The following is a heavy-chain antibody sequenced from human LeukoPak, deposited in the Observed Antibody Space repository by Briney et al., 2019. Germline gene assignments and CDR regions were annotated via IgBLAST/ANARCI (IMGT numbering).Heavy chain of an antibody. D-gene: IGHD6-19*01. CDR3: ASLRQWLKNPLDY. CDR1: GFTFSSYA. CDR2: ISYDGSNK. Sequence: PGGSLRLSCAASGFTFSSYAMHWVRQAPGKGLEWVAVISYDGSNKYYADSVKGRFTVSRDNSKNTLYLQMNSLRAEDTAVYYCASLRQWLKNPLDYWGQGTLVTVSS. J-gene: IGHJ4*02. V-gene: IGHV3-30*04.